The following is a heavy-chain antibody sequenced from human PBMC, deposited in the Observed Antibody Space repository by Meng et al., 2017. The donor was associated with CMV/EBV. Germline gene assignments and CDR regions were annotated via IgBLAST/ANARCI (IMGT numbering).Heavy chain of an antibody. J-gene: IGHJ4*02. CDR2: INPNSGGA. CDR3: ARDYQLERRSDDY. D-gene: IGHD1-1*01. Sequence: ASVKVSCKASGYTFTGYYMHWVRQAPGQGLEWMGWINPNSGGANYAQKFQGRVTMTRDTSISTAYMELSRLRSDDTAVYYCARDYQLERRSDDYWGQGTLVTVSS. CDR1: GYTFTGYY. V-gene: IGHV1-2*02.